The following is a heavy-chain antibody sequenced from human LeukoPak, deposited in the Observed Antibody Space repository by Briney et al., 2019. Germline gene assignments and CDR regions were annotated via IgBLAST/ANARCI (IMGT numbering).Heavy chain of an antibody. CDR2: IYYSGST. Sequence: PSETLSLTCTVSGGSISTSSYYWGWIRQPPGKGLECIGNIYYSGSTYYNPSLKSRVTISVDTSKNQFSLKLSSVTAADTAVYYCARLEGNLGVDYWGQGTLVTVSS. CDR3: ARLEGNLGVDY. V-gene: IGHV4-39*07. D-gene: IGHD3-16*01. CDR1: GGSISTSSYY. J-gene: IGHJ4*02.